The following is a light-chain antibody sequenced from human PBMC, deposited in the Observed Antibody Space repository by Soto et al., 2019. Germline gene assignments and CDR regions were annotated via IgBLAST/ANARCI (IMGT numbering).Light chain of an antibody. CDR1: QSISSW. J-gene: IGKJ1*01. CDR2: KAS. CDR3: QQYNSYPST. Sequence: DIQMTQSPSTVSAYVGDSVTITCRASQSISSWLAWYQQRPGKAPKLLIYKASSLESGVPSRFSGSGSGTEFTLTISSLQPDDFATYYCQQYNSYPSTFGQGTKVDNK. V-gene: IGKV1-5*03.